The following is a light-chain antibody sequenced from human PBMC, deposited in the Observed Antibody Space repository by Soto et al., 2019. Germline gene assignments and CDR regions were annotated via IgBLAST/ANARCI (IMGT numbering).Light chain of an antibody. Sequence: EIVLMQSPGTLSLSPGERATLSCRASQSVSSYLAWYQQKPGQAPRLLIYDASNRATGIPARFSGSGSGTDFTLTISSLEPEDFAVYYCQQRSNWPPIFGGGTKVDI. V-gene: IGKV3-11*01. CDR1: QSVSSY. CDR2: DAS. CDR3: QQRSNWPPI. J-gene: IGKJ4*01.